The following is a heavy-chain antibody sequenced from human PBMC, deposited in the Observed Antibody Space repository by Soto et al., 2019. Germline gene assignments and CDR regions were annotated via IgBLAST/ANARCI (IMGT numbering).Heavy chain of an antibody. D-gene: IGHD2-15*01. CDR3: ARYWSGGSCYTGSLDAFDI. Sequence: QVQLVQSGAEVKKPGSSVKVSCKASGGTFSSYAISWVRQAPGQGLEWMGGIIPIFGTANYAQKFKGRVTITADKSTSTAYMGQSSLRSENTAVYYCARYWSGGSCYTGSLDAFDIWGQGTMVTVSS. V-gene: IGHV1-69*06. J-gene: IGHJ3*02. CDR1: GGTFSSYA. CDR2: IIPIFGTA.